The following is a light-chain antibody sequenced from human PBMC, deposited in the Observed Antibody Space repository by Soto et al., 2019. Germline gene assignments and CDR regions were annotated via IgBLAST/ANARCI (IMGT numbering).Light chain of an antibody. CDR2: DND. CDR3: GTWDSSLSAVV. V-gene: IGLV1-51*01. J-gene: IGLJ2*01. CDR1: SSNIGNNY. Sequence: QSVLTQPPSVSAAPGQTVTISCSGSSSNIGNNYVSWYQQLPGTAPKLLIYDNDKRPSGIPDRLSGSKSGTSATLGITGLQTGDEADYYCGTWDSSLSAVVFGGGTKVTVL.